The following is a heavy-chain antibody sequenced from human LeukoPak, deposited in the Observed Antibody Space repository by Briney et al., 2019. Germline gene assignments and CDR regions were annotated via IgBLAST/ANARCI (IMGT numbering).Heavy chain of an antibody. Sequence: GGSLRLSCAASGFTFSNYAMSWVRQAPGKGLEEVSGMSGSGGTTNYGDAVKGRFTISRDNSKNTLYLHMDSLRVEDTALYYCAKDRRDFWSGYYGYFDYWGQGTLVTVSS. D-gene: IGHD3-3*01. CDR1: GFTFSNYA. CDR3: AKDRRDFWSGYYGYFDY. CDR2: MSGSGGTT. V-gene: IGHV3-23*01. J-gene: IGHJ4*02.